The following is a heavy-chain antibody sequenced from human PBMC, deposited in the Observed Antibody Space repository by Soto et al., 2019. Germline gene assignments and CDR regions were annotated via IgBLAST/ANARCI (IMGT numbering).Heavy chain of an antibody. J-gene: IGHJ4*02. CDR2: IHYSGST. Sequence: QVHLQESGPGLVRPSQTLSLTCTVSGSINSGGYYWSWVRQHPVKGLEWIGYIHYSGSTWYNPSLKSRISTSVDTSKDQFSLKLSSVTVADTAVYYCARLRGSGGYSAYDFDSWGQGMLVIVSS. D-gene: IGHD3-10*01. CDR3: ARLRGSGGYSAYDFDS. V-gene: IGHV4-31*03. CDR1: GSINSGGYY.